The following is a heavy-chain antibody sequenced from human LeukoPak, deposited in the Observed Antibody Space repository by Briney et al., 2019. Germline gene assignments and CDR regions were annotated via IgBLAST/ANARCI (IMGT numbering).Heavy chain of an antibody. J-gene: IGHJ3*02. CDR2: ISGSGGST. CDR1: GFTFSSYA. Sequence: GGSLRLSCAASGFTFSSYAMSWVRQAPGKGLEWVSGISGSGGSTYYADSVKGRLTISRDNSKNTLYLQMTSLRAEDTAVYYCAKPHEPKWFGEPGGAFDIWGQGTMVTVSS. CDR3: AKPHEPKWFGEPGGAFDI. V-gene: IGHV3-23*01. D-gene: IGHD3-10*01.